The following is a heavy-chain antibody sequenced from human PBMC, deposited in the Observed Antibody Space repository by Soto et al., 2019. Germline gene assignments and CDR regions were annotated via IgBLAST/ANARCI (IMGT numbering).Heavy chain of an antibody. V-gene: IGHV3-66*01. CDR1: GFTVSNTH. D-gene: IGHD3-16*01. CDR2: IFGGGRT. CDR3: ARGWDYFDY. J-gene: IGHJ4*02. Sequence: VESGGGLVQPGGSLRLSCAASGFTVSNTHMSWVRQAPGQGLEWVSGIFGGGRTYHADSVKGRFTISRDTSKNTVSLQMNSLRAEDTAGYYCARGWDYFDYWGQGTLVTVSS.